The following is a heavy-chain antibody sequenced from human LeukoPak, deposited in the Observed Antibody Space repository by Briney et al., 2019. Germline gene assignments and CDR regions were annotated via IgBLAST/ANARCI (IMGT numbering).Heavy chain of an antibody. D-gene: IGHD5-12*01. CDR3: ARAIIDIVATIYFDY. Sequence: GGSLRLSCAASGFTVSSNYMSWVRQAPGKGLEWVSVIYSGGSTYYADSVKGRFTISRDNSKNTRYLQMNSLRAEDTAVYYCARAIIDIVATIYFDYWGQGTLVTVSS. CDR1: GFTVSSNY. CDR2: IYSGGST. J-gene: IGHJ4*02. V-gene: IGHV3-53*01.